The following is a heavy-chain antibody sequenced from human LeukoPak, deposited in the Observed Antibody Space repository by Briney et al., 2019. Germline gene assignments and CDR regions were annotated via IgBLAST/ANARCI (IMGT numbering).Heavy chain of an antibody. CDR3: ARSRHYPFDY. Sequence: SETLSLTCAVYGGSFSGYYWSWIRQPPGKGLEWIGEINHSGSTNYNPSLKGRVTISVDTSKNQFSLKLSSVTAADTAVYYCARSRHYPFDYWGQGTLVTVSS. CDR2: INHSGST. D-gene: IGHD3-10*01. J-gene: IGHJ4*02. CDR1: GGSFSGYY. V-gene: IGHV4-34*01.